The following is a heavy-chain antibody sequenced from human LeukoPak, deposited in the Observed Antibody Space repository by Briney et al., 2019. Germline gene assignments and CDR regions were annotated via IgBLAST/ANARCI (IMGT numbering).Heavy chain of an antibody. D-gene: IGHD6-6*01. Sequence: GGSLRLSCAASGFTFSSYAIHWVCQAPGKGLEWVAVISYDGSNKNYADSVKGRFSISRDNSKNTLYLQMNSLRAEDTAVYYCARGSHRIEYRRSAAFDPWGQGTLVTVSS. V-gene: IGHV3-30*04. J-gene: IGHJ5*02. CDR1: GFTFSSYA. CDR3: ARGSHRIEYRRSAAFDP. CDR2: ISYDGSNK.